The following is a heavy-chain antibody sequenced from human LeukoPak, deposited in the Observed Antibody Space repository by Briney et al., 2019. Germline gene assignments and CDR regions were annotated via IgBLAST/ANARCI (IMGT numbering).Heavy chain of an antibody. Sequence: GGSLRLSCVASGFIVSSNYMNWVRQAPGKGLEWISILYSGGTAFYADSVKGRSTISRDNSKNTLYLQMNSLRADDTAMYYCARGRQCDYWGQGTLVTVSS. CDR3: ARGRQCDY. D-gene: IGHD4-11*01. CDR1: GFIVSSNY. V-gene: IGHV3-53*01. J-gene: IGHJ4*02. CDR2: LYSGGTA.